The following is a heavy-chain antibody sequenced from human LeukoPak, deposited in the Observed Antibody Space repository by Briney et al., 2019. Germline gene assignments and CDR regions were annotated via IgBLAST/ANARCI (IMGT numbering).Heavy chain of an antibody. CDR1: GGSISSYY. D-gene: IGHD2-2*01. J-gene: IGHJ4*02. CDR3: ARDGLPAAPYDY. CDR2: IYYSGST. Sequence: PSETLSLTCTVSGGSISSYYWGWIRQPPGKGLEWIGSIYYSGSTYYNPSLKSRVTISVDTSKNQFSLKLSSVTAADTAVYYCARDGLPAAPYDYWGQGTLVTVSS. V-gene: IGHV4-39*07.